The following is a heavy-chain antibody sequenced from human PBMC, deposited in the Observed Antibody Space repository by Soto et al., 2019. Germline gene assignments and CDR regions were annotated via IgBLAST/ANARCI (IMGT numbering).Heavy chain of an antibody. D-gene: IGHD1-20*01. J-gene: IGHJ6*02. Sequence: ASVKVSCKASGYSFTTYGITWVRQAPGQGLDWMGWISGYNDNRNYAQKFQGRVTMTTDTSASTAYMELRSLTSDDAAIYYCARDPPITGSLRGTPLMDVWGQGTTVTVSS. V-gene: IGHV1-18*04. CDR1: GYSFTTYG. CDR3: ARDPPITGSLRGTPLMDV. CDR2: ISGYNDNR.